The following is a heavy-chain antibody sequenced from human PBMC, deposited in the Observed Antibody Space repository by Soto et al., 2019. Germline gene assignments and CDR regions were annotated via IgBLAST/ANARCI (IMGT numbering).Heavy chain of an antibody. V-gene: IGHV3-23*01. J-gene: IGHJ6*02. Sequence: PGGSLRLSCAASGFPFSSYAMSWVRQAPGKGLEWVSAISGSGGSTYYADSVKGRFTISRDNSKNTLYLQMNSLRAEDTAVYYCAKDGDYDFWSGYSGTYGMDVWGQGTTVTVSS. CDR1: GFPFSSYA. CDR3: AKDGDYDFWSGYSGTYGMDV. D-gene: IGHD3-3*01. CDR2: ISGSGGST.